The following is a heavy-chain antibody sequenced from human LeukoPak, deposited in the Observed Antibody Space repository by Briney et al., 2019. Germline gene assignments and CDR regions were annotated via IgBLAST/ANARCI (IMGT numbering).Heavy chain of an antibody. CDR3: ARDPSYDILTGYKYAFDV. V-gene: IGHV3-7*01. Sequence: PGGPLRLSCAASGFTFSMYWMSWVRQAPGKGLEWVANIKQDGSEKFYVGSVKGRFTISRDNAKNSLYLQMNSLRAEDTAVYYCARDPSYDILTGYKYAFDVWGQGTMVTVSS. CDR1: GFTFSMYW. D-gene: IGHD3-9*01. CDR2: IKQDGSEK. J-gene: IGHJ3*01.